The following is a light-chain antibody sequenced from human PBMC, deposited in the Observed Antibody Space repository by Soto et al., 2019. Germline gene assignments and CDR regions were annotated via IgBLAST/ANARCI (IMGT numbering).Light chain of an antibody. V-gene: IGKV3-15*01. CDR1: QSISSN. J-gene: IGKJ1*01. Sequence: EIVMTQSPATLSVSPGERATLSCRASQSISSNLAWYQQKPGQAPSLLIYDISVRATGIPARFSGSGSGTEFTLPVSSLQSEDFAVYYCQQYFDWPPWTFGQGTKVDIK. CDR2: DIS. CDR3: QQYFDWPPWT.